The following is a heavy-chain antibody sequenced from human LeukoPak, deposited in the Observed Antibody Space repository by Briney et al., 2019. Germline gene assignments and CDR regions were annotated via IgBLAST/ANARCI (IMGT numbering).Heavy chain of an antibody. CDR1: GGSTTSYY. Sequence: SETLSLTCSVSGGSTTSYYWNWVRQFPGKRLEWIGYIYHTGTTTYNPSLQSRVAISIDTSTNQISLRLSSVTSADTAIYFRARDRSEWSAEDNWFDPWGQGILVTVSS. CDR2: IYHTGTT. CDR3: ARDRSEWSAEDNWFDP. V-gene: IGHV4-59*12. J-gene: IGHJ5*02. D-gene: IGHD3-10*01.